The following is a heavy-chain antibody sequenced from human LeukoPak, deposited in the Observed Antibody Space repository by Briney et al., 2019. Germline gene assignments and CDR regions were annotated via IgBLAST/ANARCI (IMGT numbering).Heavy chain of an antibody. J-gene: IGHJ4*02. CDR3: ARGGSSSEFDY. Sequence: GASXXVSCKASGYTFISYYMHWVRQAPGQGLEWRGVINPSGGSTTYAQKFQGRVTMTRDTSTSTVYMEVSSLRSQDRAVYYCARGGSSSEFDYWGQGTLVTVSS. CDR2: INPSGGST. D-gene: IGHD6-6*01. CDR1: GYTFISYY. V-gene: IGHV1-46*01.